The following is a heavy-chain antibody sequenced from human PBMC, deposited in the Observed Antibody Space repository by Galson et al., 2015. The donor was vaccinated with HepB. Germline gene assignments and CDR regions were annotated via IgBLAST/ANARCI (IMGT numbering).Heavy chain of an antibody. D-gene: IGHD2-21*02. J-gene: IGHJ4*02. Sequence: SLRLSCATSGFTFGDYAMSWFRQAPGKGLEWVGFIRVKTNGGTPEYAASVKGRFSISRDDSKSIAYLQMNSLKIEDTAMYYCVRGRFSSVTEYWGQETLVTVSS. CDR3: VRGRFSSVTEY. V-gene: IGHV3-49*03. CDR1: GFTFGDYA. CDR2: IRVKTNGGTP.